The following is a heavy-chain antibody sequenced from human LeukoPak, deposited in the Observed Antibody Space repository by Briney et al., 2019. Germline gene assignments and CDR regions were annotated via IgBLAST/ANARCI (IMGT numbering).Heavy chain of an antibody. J-gene: IGHJ5*02. D-gene: IGHD2-2*01. CDR2: ISSSSSTI. V-gene: IGHV3-48*02. Sequence: GGSLRLYCAASGFTFSSYSMNWVRQAPGKGLEWVSYISSSSSTIYYADSVKGRFTISRDNAKNSLYLQMNSLRDEDTAVYYCARVPARYCSSTSCKINWFDPWGQGTLVTVSS. CDR1: GFTFSSYS. CDR3: ARVPARYCSSTSCKINWFDP.